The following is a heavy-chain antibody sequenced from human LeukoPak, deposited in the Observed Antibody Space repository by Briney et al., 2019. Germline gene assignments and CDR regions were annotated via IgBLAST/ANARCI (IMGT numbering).Heavy chain of an antibody. CDR3: ARDPPDSSGYGGFDY. V-gene: IGHV3-30*04. CDR2: ISYDGSNK. CDR1: GFTFSSYA. J-gene: IGHJ4*02. Sequence: GGSLRLSCAASGFTFSSYAMHWVRQAPGKGLEWVAVISYDGSNKYYADSVKGRFTISRDNSKNTLYLQMNSLRAEDTAVYYCARDPPDSSGYGGFDYWGQGTLVTVSS. D-gene: IGHD3-22*01.